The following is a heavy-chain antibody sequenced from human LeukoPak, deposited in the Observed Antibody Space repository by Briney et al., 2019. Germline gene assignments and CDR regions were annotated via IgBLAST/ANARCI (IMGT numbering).Heavy chain of an antibody. V-gene: IGHV1-69*13. CDR2: IIPIFHTS. CDR1: GGTFSSYA. CDR3: AKMSGSHFARFDY. Sequence: SVKVSCKASGGTFSSYAFSWVRQAPGQGLEWMGGIIPIFHTSYYPQKFQGRVTITADESTSTVYMDLSSLRSEDTAVYYCAKMSGSHFARFDYWGQGTLVTVSS. D-gene: IGHD1-26*01. J-gene: IGHJ4*02.